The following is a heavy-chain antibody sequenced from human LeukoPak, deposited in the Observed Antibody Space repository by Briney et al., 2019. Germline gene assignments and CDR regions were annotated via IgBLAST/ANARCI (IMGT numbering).Heavy chain of an antibody. V-gene: IGHV4-34*01. J-gene: IGHJ4*02. CDR2: INHSGST. CDR3: ARGPTANY. CDR1: GESFSGYY. Sequence: SETLSLTCAVYGESFSGYYWSWIRQPPGKGLEWIGEINHSGSTNYNPSLKSRVTISVDTSKNQFSLKLSSVTAADTAVYYCARGPTANYWGQGTLVTVSS.